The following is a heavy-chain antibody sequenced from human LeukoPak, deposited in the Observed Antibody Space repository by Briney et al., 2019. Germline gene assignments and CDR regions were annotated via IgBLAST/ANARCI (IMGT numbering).Heavy chain of an antibody. CDR2: IIPILGIA. V-gene: IGHV1-69*04. CDR1: GGTFSSYA. J-gene: IGHJ6*02. CDR3: AREKTLEVLYGMDV. Sequence: GASVKVSCKASGGTFSSYAISWVRQAPGQGLEWMGRIIPILGIANHAQKFQGRVTITADKSTSTAYMELSSLRSEDTAVYYCAREKTLEVLYGMDVWGQGTTVTVSS.